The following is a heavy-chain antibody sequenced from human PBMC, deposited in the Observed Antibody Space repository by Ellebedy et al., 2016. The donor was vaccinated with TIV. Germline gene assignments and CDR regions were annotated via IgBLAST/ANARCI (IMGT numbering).Heavy chain of an antibody. CDR3: AREWRGYSYGPFDY. CDR1: GFTVSSNY. V-gene: IGHV3-66*01. D-gene: IGHD5-18*01. Sequence: LGGSLRLSCAASGFTVSSNYMSWVRQAPGKGLEWVSVIYSGGSTYYADSVKGRFTISRDNSKHTVYLQMNSLRAEDTAVYYCAREWRGYSYGPFDYWGQGTLVTVSS. J-gene: IGHJ4*02. CDR2: IYSGGST.